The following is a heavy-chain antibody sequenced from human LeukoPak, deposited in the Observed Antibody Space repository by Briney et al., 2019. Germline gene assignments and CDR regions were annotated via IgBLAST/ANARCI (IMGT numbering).Heavy chain of an antibody. J-gene: IGHJ4*02. CDR1: GFAFSSYA. CDR3: AKSWGSGSYHVDY. V-gene: IGHV3-23*01. D-gene: IGHD3-10*01. Sequence: GGSLRLSCAASGFAFSSYAMSWVRQAPGKGLEWVSAISGSGGNTYYADSVKGRFTISRDNSKNTLDLQMNSLRAEDTAVYYCAKSWGSGSYHVDYWGQGTLVTVSS. CDR2: ISGSGGNT.